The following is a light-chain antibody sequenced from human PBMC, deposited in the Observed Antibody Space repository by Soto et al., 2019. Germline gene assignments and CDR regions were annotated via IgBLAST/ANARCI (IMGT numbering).Light chain of an antibody. V-gene: IGLV2-11*01. CDR2: DVS. J-gene: IGLJ1*01. CDR1: SNDVGGYNF. Sequence: QSALTRPRSLSGSPGQSVTISCTGTSNDVGGYNFVSWYQQHPGKVPKLIIYDVSIRPSGVPDRFSASKSGITASLTISGLQAEDEADYYCCSYVGSDSSFVFGSGTKLTVL. CDR3: CSYVGSDSSFV.